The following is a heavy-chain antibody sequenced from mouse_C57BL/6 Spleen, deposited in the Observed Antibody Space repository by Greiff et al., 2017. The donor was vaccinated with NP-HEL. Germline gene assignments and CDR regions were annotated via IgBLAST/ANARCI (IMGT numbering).Heavy chain of an antibody. V-gene: IGHV1-42*01. D-gene: IGHD1-1*01. CDR3: ASGLITTDAMDY. J-gene: IGHJ4*01. Sequence: EVQLQQSGPELVKPGASVKISCKASGYSFTGYYMNWVKQSPEKSLEWIGEINPSTGGTTYNQKFKAKATLTVDKSSSTAYMQLKSLTSEDSAVYYCASGLITTDAMDYWGQGTSVTVSS. CDR2: INPSTGGT. CDR1: GYSFTGYY.